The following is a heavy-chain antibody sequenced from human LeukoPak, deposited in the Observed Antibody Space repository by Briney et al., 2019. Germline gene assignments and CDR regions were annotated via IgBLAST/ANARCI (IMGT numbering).Heavy chain of an antibody. V-gene: IGHV4-30-4*01. J-gene: IGHJ5*02. CDR2: IYYSGST. Sequence: SETLSLTCTVSGGSISSGDYYWSWIRQPQGKGLEWIGYIYYSGSTYYNPSLKSRVTISVDTSKNQFSLKLSSVTAADTAVYYCASYKYCSSTSCSHSRWWFDPWGQGTLVTVSS. D-gene: IGHD2-2*01. CDR1: GGSISSGDYY. CDR3: ASYKYCSSTSCSHSRWWFDP.